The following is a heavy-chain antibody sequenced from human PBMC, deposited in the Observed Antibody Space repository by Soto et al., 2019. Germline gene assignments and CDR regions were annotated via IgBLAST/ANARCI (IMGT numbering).Heavy chain of an antibody. V-gene: IGHV1-69*13. CDR3: ATHNDLSGYDALYYYYGMDV. Sequence: SVKVSCKASGGTFSSYAISWVRQAPGQGLEWMGGIIPIFGTANYAQKFQGRVTITADESTSTAYMELSSLRSEDTAVYYCATHNDLSGYDALYYYYGMDVWGQGTTVTVSS. CDR2: IIPIFGTA. D-gene: IGHD5-12*01. J-gene: IGHJ6*02. CDR1: GGTFSSYA.